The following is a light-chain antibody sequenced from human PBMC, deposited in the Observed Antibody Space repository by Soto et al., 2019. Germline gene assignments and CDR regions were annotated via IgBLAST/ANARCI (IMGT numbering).Light chain of an antibody. CDR2: GAS. J-gene: IGKJ2*01. CDR3: QQYGSSPRT. Sequence: EIVLTQSPGTLSLSPGERATLSCRASQSVSSSYLAWYQQKPGQAPRLLIYGASSRATGIPDRFSGSGSGTDFTLTISRLEPEDFAVCYCQQYGSSPRTFGQGTKLEIK. V-gene: IGKV3-20*01. CDR1: QSVSSSY.